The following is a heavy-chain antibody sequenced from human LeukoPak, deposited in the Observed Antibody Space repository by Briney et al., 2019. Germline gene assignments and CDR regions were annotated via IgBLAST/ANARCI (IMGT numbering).Heavy chain of an antibody. D-gene: IGHD3-10*01. CDR3: ARDLMGTMVRRGFDP. CDR2: IYYSGST. J-gene: IGHJ5*02. Sequence: SETLSLTCTVSGGSISSGDYYWSWIRQPPGKGLEWIGYIYYSGSTYYNPSLKSRVAISVDTSKNQFSLKLSSVTVADTAVYYCARDLMGTMVRRGFDPWGQGTLVTVSS. V-gene: IGHV4-30-4*08. CDR1: GGSISSGDYY.